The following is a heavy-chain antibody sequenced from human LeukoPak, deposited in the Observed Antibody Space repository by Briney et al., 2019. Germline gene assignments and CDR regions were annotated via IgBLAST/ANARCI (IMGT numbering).Heavy chain of an antibody. V-gene: IGHV1-69*13. CDR2: IIPIFGTA. J-gene: IGHJ4*02. D-gene: IGHD3-10*01. CDR3: ARDPAVRGYFDY. Sequence: SVKVSCKASGGTFSSYAISWVRQAPGQGLEWMGGIIPIFGTANYAQKFQGRVTITADESTSTAYMELSSLRSEDTAVYYCARDPAVRGYFDYWGQGTLVTVSS. CDR1: GGTFSSYA.